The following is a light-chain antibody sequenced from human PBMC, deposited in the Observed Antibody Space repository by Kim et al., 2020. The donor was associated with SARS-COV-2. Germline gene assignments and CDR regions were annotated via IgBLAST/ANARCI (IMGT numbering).Light chain of an antibody. J-gene: IGKJ4*01. CDR1: HDISDY. V-gene: IGKV1-33*01. CDR3: QQYDNLPLT. CDR2: DAS. Sequence: DIQMTQSPSSLSASVGDRVTVTCQASHDISDYLNWYQQKPGKAPKLLIYDASNLQTGVPSRFSGSGYGTDFTFTISSLQPEDVATYYCQQYDNLPLTFGGGTKV.